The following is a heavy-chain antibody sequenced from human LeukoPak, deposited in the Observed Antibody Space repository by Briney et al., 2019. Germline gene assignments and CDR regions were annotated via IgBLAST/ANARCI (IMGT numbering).Heavy chain of an antibody. CDR2: ISYDGSNK. V-gene: IGHV3-30*18. J-gene: IGHJ4*02. Sequence: GGSLRLSCAASGFTFSNAWLSWVRQAPGKGLEWVAVISYDGSNKYYADSVKGRFTISRDNSKNTLYLQMNSLRAEDTAVYYCAKDTNYYGSGSWIFDYWGQGTLVTVSS. CDR3: AKDTNYYGSGSWIFDY. D-gene: IGHD3-10*01. CDR1: GFTFSNAW.